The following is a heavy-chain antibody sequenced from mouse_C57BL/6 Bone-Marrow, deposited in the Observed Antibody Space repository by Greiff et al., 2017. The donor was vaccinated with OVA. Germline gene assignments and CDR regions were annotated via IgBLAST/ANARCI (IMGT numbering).Heavy chain of an antibody. D-gene: IGHD1-1*01. J-gene: IGHJ3*01. Sequence: QVQLQQSGAELVRPGTSVTVSCKASGYAFTNYLIEWVKQRPGQGLEWIGVINPGSGGTNYNEKFKGKATLTADKSSSTDYMQLSSLTSEDSAVYFCARLYYYGSREGFAYWGQGTLVTVSA. CDR2: INPGSGGT. CDR1: GYAFTNYL. V-gene: IGHV1-54*01. CDR3: ARLYYYGSREGFAY.